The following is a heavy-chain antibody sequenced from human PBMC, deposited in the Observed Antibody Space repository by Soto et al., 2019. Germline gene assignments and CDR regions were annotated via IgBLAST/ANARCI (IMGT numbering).Heavy chain of an antibody. V-gene: IGHV4-59*12. Sequence: SETLSLTCTVAGGCISSYYWSWFRQPPGKGLEWIGYIYYSGSTNYNPSLKSRVTISVDTSKNQFSLKLSSVTAADTAVYYCARDLRNYYGSGSFDYYYYGMDVWGQGTTVTVSS. J-gene: IGHJ6*02. CDR2: IYYSGST. CDR3: ARDLRNYYGSGSFDYYYYGMDV. CDR1: GGCISSYY. D-gene: IGHD3-10*01.